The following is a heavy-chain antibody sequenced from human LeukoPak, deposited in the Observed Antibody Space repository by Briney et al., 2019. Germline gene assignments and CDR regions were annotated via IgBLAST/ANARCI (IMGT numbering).Heavy chain of an antibody. CDR2: IWYDGSNK. Sequence: GGSLRLSCAASGYTFSSYGMHWVRQAPGKGLEWVAVIWYDGSNKYYADSVKGRFTISRDNSKNTLYLQMNSLRAEDTAVYYCARDRDYYGMDVWGQGTTVTVSS. CDR3: ARDRDYYGMDV. J-gene: IGHJ6*02. V-gene: IGHV3-33*01. D-gene: IGHD3-10*01. CDR1: GYTFSSYG.